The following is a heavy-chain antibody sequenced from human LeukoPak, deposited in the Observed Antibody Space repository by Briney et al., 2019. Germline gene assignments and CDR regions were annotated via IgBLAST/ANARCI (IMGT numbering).Heavy chain of an antibody. V-gene: IGHV1-2*02. CDR2: INPNSGGT. J-gene: IGHJ4*02. CDR3: ARGFWSGYYXGMDY. D-gene: IGHD3-3*01. CDR1: GYTFTGYY. Sequence: ASVKVSCKASGYTFTGYYMHWVRQAPGQGLEWMGWINPNSGGTNYAQKFQGRVTMTRDTSISTAYMELRSLRSDDTAVYYCARGFWSGYYXGMDYWGQGTLVTVSS.